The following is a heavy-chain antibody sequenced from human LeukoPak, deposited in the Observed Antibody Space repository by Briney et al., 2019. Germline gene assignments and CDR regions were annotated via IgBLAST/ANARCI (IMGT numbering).Heavy chain of an antibody. CDR2: IIPIFGTA. CDR3: AREVSWQQFDFDY. V-gene: IGHV1-69*13. CDR1: GGTFSSYA. Sequence: SVKVSCKASGGTFSSYAISWVRQAPGQGLEWMGGIIPIFGTANYAQKFQGRVTITADESTSTAYMELSSLRSEDTAVYYCAREVSWQQFDFDYWGQGTLVTVSS. D-gene: IGHD6-13*01. J-gene: IGHJ4*02.